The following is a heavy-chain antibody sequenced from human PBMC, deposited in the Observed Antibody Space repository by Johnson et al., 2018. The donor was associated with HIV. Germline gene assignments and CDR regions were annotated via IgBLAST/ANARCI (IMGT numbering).Heavy chain of an antibody. CDR3: ARDRGILDAFDI. CDR1: GFTFSSSS. J-gene: IGHJ3*02. D-gene: IGHD3-10*01. V-gene: IGHV3-48*01. CDR2: ISSSSATI. Sequence: VQLVESGGGVAQPGGSLRLSCAASGFTFSSSSMNWVRQAPGKGLEWVAYISSSSATISYADSVKGRFTISRDNAKNSLYLQMNSLRAEDTAVYYCARDRGILDAFDIWGQGTMVTVSS.